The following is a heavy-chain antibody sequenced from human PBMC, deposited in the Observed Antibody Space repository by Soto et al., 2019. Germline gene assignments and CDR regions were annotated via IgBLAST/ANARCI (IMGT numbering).Heavy chain of an antibody. CDR1: GGSMSSYY. Sequence: QVQLQESGPGLVKPSETLSLTCSVSGGSMSSYYWNWIRQSPGKGLEWIGYIYYSGNTNYNPSLKSRVTISLDTSKNQVSLKLSSVSSADTAVYYCAGGVPSTLRGRRLDYWGQGTLVTVSS. CDR3: AGGVPSTLRGRRLDY. CDR2: IYYSGNT. J-gene: IGHJ4*02. D-gene: IGHD1-26*01. V-gene: IGHV4-59*01.